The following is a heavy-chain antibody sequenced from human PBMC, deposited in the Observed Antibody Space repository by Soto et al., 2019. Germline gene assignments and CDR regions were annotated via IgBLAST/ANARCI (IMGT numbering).Heavy chain of an antibody. Sequence: PGGSLRLSCAASGFTFSSYWRSWVRQAALKVWEWVANIKQDGSEKYYVDSVKGRFTISRDNAKNSLYLQMSSLVAEDTAVYYCARDARWELRYDYYGMAVGGQGTTVTVSS. D-gene: IGHD1-26*01. CDR2: IKQDGSEK. J-gene: IGHJ6*02. CDR3: ARDARWELRYDYYGMAV. CDR1: GFTFSSYW. V-gene: IGHV3-7*01.